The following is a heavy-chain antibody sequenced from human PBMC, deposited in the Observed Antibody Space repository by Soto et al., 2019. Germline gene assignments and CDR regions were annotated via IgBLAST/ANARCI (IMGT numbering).Heavy chain of an antibody. CDR1: GYTFTGYH. V-gene: IGHV1-2*02. CDR2: INPNSGGT. J-gene: IGHJ4*02. CDR3: ARGSIAVAGTMDY. Sequence: ASVKVSCKASGYTFTGYHMHWVRQAPGQGLEWMGWINPNSGGTNYAQKFQGRVTMTRDTSISTAYMELSRLRSDDTAVYYCARGSIAVAGTMDYWGQGTLVTVSS. D-gene: IGHD6-19*01.